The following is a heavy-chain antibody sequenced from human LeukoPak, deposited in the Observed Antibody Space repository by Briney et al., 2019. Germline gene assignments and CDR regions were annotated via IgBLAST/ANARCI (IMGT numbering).Heavy chain of an antibody. Sequence: ASVKVSFKASGYTFTGYYMHWVRQAPGQGLEWMGWINPNSGGTNYAQKFQGRVTITRDTSISTAYMELSRLRSDDTAVYYCARSASVRGVINYWGQGTLVTVSS. CDR3: ARSASVRGVINY. J-gene: IGHJ4*02. CDR2: INPNSGGT. D-gene: IGHD3-10*01. CDR1: GYTFTGYY. V-gene: IGHV1-2*02.